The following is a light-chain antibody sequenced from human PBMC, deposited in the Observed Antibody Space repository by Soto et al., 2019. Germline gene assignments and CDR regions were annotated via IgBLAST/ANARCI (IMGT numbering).Light chain of an antibody. CDR3: RAYTARSTLV. CDR1: MRDVGAYNL. J-gene: IGLJ3*02. Sequence: QSALTQPASVSGSAGQSITISCSGTMRDVGAYNLVSWYQQHPGTAPKLIIYVVRNRPSGISSRFSGSRSGNTASLTISGLQSEDEGDYYCRAYTARSTLVFGGGTKLTVL. V-gene: IGLV2-14*01. CDR2: VVR.